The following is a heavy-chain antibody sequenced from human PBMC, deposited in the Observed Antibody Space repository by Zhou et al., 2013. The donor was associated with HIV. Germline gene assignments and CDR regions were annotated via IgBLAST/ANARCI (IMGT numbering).Heavy chain of an antibody. CDR2: IKDSGTT. J-gene: IGHJ3*02. D-gene: IGHD6-19*01. CDR1: GGSFSKYS. V-gene: IGHV4-34*01. CDR3: ARRARRQWLTYRTPNDAFDI. Sequence: QVQLQQWGAGLLKPSETLSLICAVYGGSFSKYSWAWFLQPPGKGLEWIGEIKDSGTTNYNPSLKSRITISIDTSKNQFSLKVRSVTAADTALYYCARRARRQWLTYRTPNDAFDIWGQGTLVTVSS.